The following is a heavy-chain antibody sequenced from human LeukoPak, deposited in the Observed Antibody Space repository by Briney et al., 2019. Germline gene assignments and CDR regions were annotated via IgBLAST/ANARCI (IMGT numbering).Heavy chain of an antibody. CDR2: INSDGSST. CDR1: GVTFSSYW. Sequence: PGGSLRLACAASGVTFSSYWMHWVRQAPGGGRVWVSRINSDGSSTSYADSVKGRFTISRDNSKNTLYLQMNSLRAEDTAVYYCAKDRGWWTYFDYWGQGTLVTVSS. CDR3: AKDRGWWTYFDY. D-gene: IGHD6-19*01. V-gene: IGHV3-74*01. J-gene: IGHJ4*02.